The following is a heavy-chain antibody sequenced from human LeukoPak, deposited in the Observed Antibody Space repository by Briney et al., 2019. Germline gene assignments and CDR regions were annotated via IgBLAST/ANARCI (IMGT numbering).Heavy chain of an antibody. Sequence: ASVKVSCKASGYTFTSYGISWVRQAPGQGLEWMGWISAYNGNTNYAQKLQGRVTMTTDTSTSTAYMELRSLRSDDTAVYYCARDAEVITIFGVVIANKIDYWGQGTLVTVSS. J-gene: IGHJ4*02. D-gene: IGHD3-3*01. V-gene: IGHV1-18*01. CDR1: GYTFTSYG. CDR3: ARDAEVITIFGVVIANKIDY. CDR2: ISAYNGNT.